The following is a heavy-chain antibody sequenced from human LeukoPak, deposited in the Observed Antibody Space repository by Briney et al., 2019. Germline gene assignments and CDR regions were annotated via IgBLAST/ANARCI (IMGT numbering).Heavy chain of an antibody. V-gene: IGHV3-9*03. Sequence: GGSLRLSCAASGFTFDDYAMHWVRQAPGKGLEWVSGISWNSGSIDYADSVKGRFTISRDNAKNSLYLQMNSLRAEDMALYYCAKDYTTVVTPWIDYWGQGTLVTVSS. J-gene: IGHJ4*02. CDR3: AKDYTTVVTPWIDY. CDR2: ISWNSGSI. D-gene: IGHD4-23*01. CDR1: GFTFDDYA.